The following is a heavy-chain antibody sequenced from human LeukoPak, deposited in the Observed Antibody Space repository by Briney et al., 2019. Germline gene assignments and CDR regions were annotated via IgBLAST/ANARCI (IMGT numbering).Heavy chain of an antibody. CDR2: ISSSSSYI. Sequence: GGSLRLSCAASGFTFSSYSMNWVRQAPGKGLEWVSSISSSSSYIYYADSVKGRFTISRDNAKNSLYLQMNSLRAEDTAVYYCARSQQLVQRAYFDYWGQGTLVTVSS. V-gene: IGHV3-21*01. CDR1: GFTFSSYS. J-gene: IGHJ4*02. CDR3: ARSQQLVQRAYFDY. D-gene: IGHD6-13*01.